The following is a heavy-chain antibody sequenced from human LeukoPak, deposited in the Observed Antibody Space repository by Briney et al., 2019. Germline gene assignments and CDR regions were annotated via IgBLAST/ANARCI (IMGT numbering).Heavy chain of an antibody. D-gene: IGHD3-22*01. CDR3: ARGGRLFLPY. CDR1: GGTFSGYY. CDR2: INHSGNT. Sequence: PSETLSLTCAVYGGTFSGYYWNWIRQSPGKGLEWIGEINHSGNTNYNPSLKSRATISVDTSKTQFSLKLSSVTAADTAVYYCARGGRLFLPYWGQGTLVTVSS. V-gene: IGHV4-34*01. J-gene: IGHJ4*02.